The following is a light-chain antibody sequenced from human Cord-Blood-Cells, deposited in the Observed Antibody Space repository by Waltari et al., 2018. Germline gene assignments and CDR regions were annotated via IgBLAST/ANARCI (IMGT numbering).Light chain of an antibody. CDR2: RVS. Sequence: SALTQPAYVYAPPAESITIPCTGTSSDVGGSTYASWYQHHPGKAPKLMIYRVSNRPSGVSNRFSGSKSGNTASLTISGLQAEDEADYYCSSYTSSSAPVFGGGTKLTVL. CDR3: SSYTSSSAPV. V-gene: IGLV2-14*03. J-gene: IGLJ2*01. CDR1: SSDVGGSTY.